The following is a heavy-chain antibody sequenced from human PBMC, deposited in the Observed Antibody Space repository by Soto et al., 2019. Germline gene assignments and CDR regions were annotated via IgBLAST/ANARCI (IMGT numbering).Heavy chain of an antibody. J-gene: IGHJ6*02. CDR3: GREGQQLAQEQYFQFSGVDV. V-gene: IGHV1-18*01. CDR2: ISGDNVNR. CDR1: GYNLRDYG. D-gene: IGHD6-13*01. Sequence: QVQLVQSGVEVKTPGASVKVSCTAHGYNLRDYGVSWLRQAPGQGFEWMGWISGDNVNRRSSQRFQDRLTLTTDTSTNTAFLEVRSLRSDDTAVYYCGREGQQLAQEQYFQFSGVDVWGQGTSVTVSS.